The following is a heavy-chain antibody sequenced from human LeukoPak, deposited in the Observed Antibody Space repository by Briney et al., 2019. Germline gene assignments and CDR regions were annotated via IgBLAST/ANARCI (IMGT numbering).Heavy chain of an antibody. V-gene: IGHV4-59*01. J-gene: IGHJ4*02. D-gene: IGHD5-12*01. Sequence: SETLSLTCTVSGGSISSYYWSWIRQPPGKGLEWIGYIYYSGSTNYNPSLKSRVTISVDTSKNQFSLKLGSVTAADTAVYYCARSEYSGYESWGQGTLVTVSS. CDR3: ARSEYSGYES. CDR2: IYYSGST. CDR1: GGSISSYY.